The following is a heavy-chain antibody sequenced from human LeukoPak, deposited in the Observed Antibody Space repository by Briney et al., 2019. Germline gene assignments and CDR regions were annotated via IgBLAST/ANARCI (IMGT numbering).Heavy chain of an antibody. CDR1: GYTLTELS. CDR2: FDPEDGET. CDR3: ATCGAMVRGPQPHCYFDY. Sequence: ASVKVSCKVSGYTLTELSMHWVRQAPGKGLEWMGGFDPEDGETIYAQKFQGRVTMTEDTSTDTAYMELSRLRSEDTAVYYCATCGAMVRGPQPHCYFDYWGQGTLVTVSS. J-gene: IGHJ4*02. V-gene: IGHV1-24*01. D-gene: IGHD3-10*01.